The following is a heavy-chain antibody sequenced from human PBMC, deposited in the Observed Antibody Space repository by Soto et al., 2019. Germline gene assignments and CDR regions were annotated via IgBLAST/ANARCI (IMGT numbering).Heavy chain of an antibody. V-gene: IGHV4-39*01. Sequence: PSETLSLTCTVSAASSGRSSYFWGWIRQPPGKGLERIGSLYYSGSAYYNPSLYSRVTISADTSKNLLSLKLRSVTAADTAVYYCARRDRGGKGGKSFPFWGQGTLVTVSS. J-gene: IGHJ4*02. CDR1: AASSGRSSYF. CDR3: ARRDRGGKGGKSFPF. CDR2: LYYSGSA. D-gene: IGHD2-15*01.